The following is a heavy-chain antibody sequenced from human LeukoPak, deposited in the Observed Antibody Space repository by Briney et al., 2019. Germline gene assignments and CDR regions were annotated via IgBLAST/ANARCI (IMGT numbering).Heavy chain of an antibody. J-gene: IGHJ4*02. Sequence: ASVKVSCKASGYTFTSYDINWVRQATGQGLERMGWMNPNSGSTGYAQKFQGRVTITRNTSISTAYMELSGLISEDTAVYYCARGRSTGYPYYFEYWGQGTLVTVSS. V-gene: IGHV1-8*03. D-gene: IGHD5-12*01. CDR1: GYTFTSYD. CDR3: ARGRSTGYPYYFEY. CDR2: MNPNSGST.